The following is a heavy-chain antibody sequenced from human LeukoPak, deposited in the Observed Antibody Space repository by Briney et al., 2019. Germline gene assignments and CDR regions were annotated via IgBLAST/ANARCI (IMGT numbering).Heavy chain of an antibody. CDR2: IYYSGST. V-gene: IGHV4-59*08. CDR1: GGSISSYY. CDR3: ARHGTAAGPFQL. D-gene: IGHD6-25*01. J-gene: IGHJ1*01. Sequence: SETLSLTCTVSGGSISSYYWSWIRQPPGKGLEWIGYIYYSGSTNYNPSLKSRVTISVDTSKNQFSLRLTSVAAADTAVYYCARHGTAAGPFQLWGQGTLVTVSS.